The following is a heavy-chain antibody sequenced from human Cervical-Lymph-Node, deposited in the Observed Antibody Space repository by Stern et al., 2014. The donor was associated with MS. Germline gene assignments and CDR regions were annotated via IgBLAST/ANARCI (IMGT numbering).Heavy chain of an antibody. Sequence: VQLVESGAEVKKPGASVKVSCKASGYTFTSYYMHWVRQAPGQGLEWMGIINPSGGSTSYAQKFQGRVTMTRDTSTSTVYMELSSLRSEDTAVYYCARGGLRWLHPNCYFDLWGRGTLVTVSS. CDR2: INPSGGST. CDR1: GYTFTSYY. D-gene: IGHD5-24*01. J-gene: IGHJ2*01. CDR3: ARGGLRWLHPNCYFDL. V-gene: IGHV1-46*01.